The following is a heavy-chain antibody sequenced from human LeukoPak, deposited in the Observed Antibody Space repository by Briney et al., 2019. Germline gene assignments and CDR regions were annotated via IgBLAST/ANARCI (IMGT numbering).Heavy chain of an antibody. Sequence: PSETLSLTCTVSGGSISSYYWSWIRQPAGKGLEWIGRIYTSGSTNYNPSLKSRVTMSVDTSKIQFSLKLSSVTAADTAVYYCARDRCSSTSCYTRWFDPWGQGTLVTVSS. D-gene: IGHD2-2*02. CDR3: ARDRCSSTSCYTRWFDP. V-gene: IGHV4-4*07. CDR2: IYTSGST. J-gene: IGHJ5*02. CDR1: GGSISSYY.